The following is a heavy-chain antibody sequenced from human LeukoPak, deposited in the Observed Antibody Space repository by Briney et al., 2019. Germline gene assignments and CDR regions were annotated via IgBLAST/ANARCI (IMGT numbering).Heavy chain of an antibody. D-gene: IGHD1-26*01. CDR2: ISSSSSYI. CDR1: GFTFSSYS. CDR3: ARDRVGATRVMDY. Sequence: SGGSLRLSCAASGFTFSSYSMNWVRLAPRQGLGWVSSISSSSSYIYYADSVKGRFTIPRDKAENSLYLQMNSLRAEDTAVYYCARDRVGATRVMDYWGQGTLVTVSS. J-gene: IGHJ4*02. V-gene: IGHV3-21*01.